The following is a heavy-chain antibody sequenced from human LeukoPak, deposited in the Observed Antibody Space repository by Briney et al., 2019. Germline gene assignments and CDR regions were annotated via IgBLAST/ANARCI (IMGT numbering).Heavy chain of an antibody. CDR3: ARASPSGYRDYYYYYMDV. Sequence: GGSLRLSCAASGFTFSDYYMSWIRQAPGKGLEWVSYISSSGSTIYYADSVKGRFTISRDNAKNSLYLQMNSLRAEDTAVYYCARASPSGYRDYYYYYMDVWGKGTTVTVPS. CDR1: GFTFSDYY. D-gene: IGHD5-12*01. V-gene: IGHV3-11*01. J-gene: IGHJ6*03. CDR2: ISSSGSTI.